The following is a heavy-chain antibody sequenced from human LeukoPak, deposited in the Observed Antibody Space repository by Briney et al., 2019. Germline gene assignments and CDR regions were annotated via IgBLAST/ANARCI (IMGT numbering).Heavy chain of an antibody. CDR3: ARARYSSSFYPYYFDY. CDR2: MNPNSGNT. V-gene: IGHV1-8*01. J-gene: IGHJ4*02. D-gene: IGHD6-6*01. CDR1: GYTFTSYD. Sequence: ASVKVSCKASGYTFTSYDINWVRQATGQGLEWMGWMNPNSGNTGYAQKFQGRVTITADESTSTAYMELSSLRSEDTAVYYCARARYSSSFYPYYFDYWGQGTLVTVSS.